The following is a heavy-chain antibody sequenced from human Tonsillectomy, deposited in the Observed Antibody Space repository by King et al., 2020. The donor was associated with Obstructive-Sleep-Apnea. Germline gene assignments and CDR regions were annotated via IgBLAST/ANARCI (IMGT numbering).Heavy chain of an antibody. Sequence: QLQESGPGLVKPSETLSLTCTVSGGSISSYYWSWIRQPPGKGLEWIGYIYYSGSTNYNPSLKSRVTISVDTSKNQFSLKLSSVTAADTAVYYCARGGYDYVWGSYRPSPFDYWGQGTLVTVSS. J-gene: IGHJ4*02. CDR2: IYYSGST. CDR1: GGSISSYY. CDR3: ARGGYDYVWGSYRPSPFDY. V-gene: IGHV4-59*01. D-gene: IGHD3-16*02.